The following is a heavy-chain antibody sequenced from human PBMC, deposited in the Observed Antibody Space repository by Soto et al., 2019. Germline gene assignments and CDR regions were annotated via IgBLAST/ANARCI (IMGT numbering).Heavy chain of an antibody. CDR1: GGSVTGGGFC. V-gene: IGHV4-31*03. CDR3: ASRDYGYTFNI. CDR2: MCYSGST. J-gene: IGHJ3*02. Sequence: SETLSLTCTVSGGSVTGGGFCWSWIRQHPGEGLEFIGYMCYSGSTNYNPSLKSRVAISINTSKNQFSLTLTFVTAADTAVYYCASRDYGYTFNIWGQGTMVTVSS. D-gene: IGHD4-17*01.